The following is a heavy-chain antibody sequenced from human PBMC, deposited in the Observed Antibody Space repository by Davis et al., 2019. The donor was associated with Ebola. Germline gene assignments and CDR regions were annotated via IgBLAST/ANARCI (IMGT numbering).Heavy chain of an antibody. J-gene: IGHJ4*02. D-gene: IGHD6-19*01. CDR1: GFTFSSYS. Sequence: GGSLRLSCAASGFTFSSYSMNWVRQAPGKGLEWVSSISSSSSYIYYADSVKGRFTISRDNAKNSLYLQMNSLRAEDTAVYYCARMPIAVAGPLGVGFDYWGQGTLVTVSS. V-gene: IGHV3-21*01. CDR2: ISSSSSYI. CDR3: ARMPIAVAGPLGVGFDY.